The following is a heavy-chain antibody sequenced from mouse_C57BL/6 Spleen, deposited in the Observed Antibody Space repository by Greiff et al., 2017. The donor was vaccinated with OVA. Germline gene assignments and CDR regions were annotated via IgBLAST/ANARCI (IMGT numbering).Heavy chain of an antibody. J-gene: IGHJ4*01. D-gene: IGHD3-2*02. CDR1: GFTFSDYG. CDR3: ARSSGYRGEYAMDY. CDR2: ISSGSSTI. V-gene: IGHV5-17*01. Sequence: EVKLVESGGGLVKPGGSLKLSCAASGFTFSDYGMHWVRQAPEKGLEWVAYISSGSSTIYYADTVKGRFTISRDNAKNTLFLQMTSLRSEDTAMYYCARSSGYRGEYAMDYWGQGTSVTVSS.